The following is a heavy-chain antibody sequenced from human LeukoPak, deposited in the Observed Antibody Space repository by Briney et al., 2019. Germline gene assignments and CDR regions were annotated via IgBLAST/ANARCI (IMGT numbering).Heavy chain of an antibody. CDR3: ARGGHYYDSSIDY. CDR1: GFTFNSYA. D-gene: IGHD3-22*01. Sequence: GGSLRLSCAASGFTFNSYAMHLVRQAPRKGLEWVAITSYDGGNKYYADSVKGRFTISRDNSKNTLHLQMNSLRADDTAVYYCARGGHYYDSSIDYWGQGTLVTVSS. V-gene: IGHV3-30-3*01. CDR2: TSYDGGNK. J-gene: IGHJ4*02.